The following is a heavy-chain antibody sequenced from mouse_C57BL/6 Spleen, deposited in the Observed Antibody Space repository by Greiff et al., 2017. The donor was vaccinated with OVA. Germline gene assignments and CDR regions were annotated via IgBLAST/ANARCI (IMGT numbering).Heavy chain of an antibody. Sequence: EVKVEESGPELVKPGDSVKISCKASGYSFTGYFMNWVMQSHGKSLEWIGRINPYNGDTFYNQKFKGKATLTVDKSSSTAHMELRSLTSEDSAVYYCARDDYDVGFDYWGQGTTLTVSS. V-gene: IGHV1-20*01. CDR2: INPYNGDT. J-gene: IGHJ2*01. D-gene: IGHD2-4*01. CDR1: GYSFTGYF. CDR3: ARDDYDVGFDY.